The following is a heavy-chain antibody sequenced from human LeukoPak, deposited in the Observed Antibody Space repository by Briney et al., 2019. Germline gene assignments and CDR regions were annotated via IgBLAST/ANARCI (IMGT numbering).Heavy chain of an antibody. CDR2: ISASDGST. D-gene: IGHD1-26*01. J-gene: IGHJ4*02. V-gene: IGHV3-23*01. Sequence: QPGGSLRLSCAASGFTFSNYAMSWVRPAAGKGLEWVSAISASDGSTYYADSVKGRFTISRDNSKNTLYLQMNSLRAEDTAVYYCAKPADSGRYRDFDYWGQGTLVTVSS. CDR3: AKPADSGRYRDFDY. CDR1: GFTFSNYA.